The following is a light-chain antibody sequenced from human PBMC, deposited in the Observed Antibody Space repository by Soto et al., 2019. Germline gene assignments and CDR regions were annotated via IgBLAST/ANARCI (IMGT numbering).Light chain of an antibody. CDR2: DAS. J-gene: IGKJ1*01. CDR1: QSISSW. CDR3: QQYNSYPWT. Sequence: DIQMTQSPSTLSASLVDRVTITYRASQSISSWLAWYQQKPGKAPKLLIYDASSLESGVPSRFSGSGSGTEFTLTISSLQPDDFAAYYCQQYNSYPWTFGQGTKVDIK. V-gene: IGKV1-5*01.